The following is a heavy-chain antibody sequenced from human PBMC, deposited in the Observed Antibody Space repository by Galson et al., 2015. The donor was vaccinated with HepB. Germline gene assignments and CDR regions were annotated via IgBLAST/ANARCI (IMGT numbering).Heavy chain of an antibody. CDR1: GFTFTSSA. V-gene: IGHV1-58*02. CDR2: IVVGSGNT. J-gene: IGHJ6*02. Sequence: SVKVSCKASGFTFTSSAMQWVRQARGQRLEWIGWIVVGSGNTDYAQKFQERVTITRDMSTSTAYMELSSLRSEDTAVYYCAGLKDYRHGVYYGMDVWGQETTVTVSS. D-gene: IGHD4/OR15-4a*01. CDR3: AGLKDYRHGVYYGMDV.